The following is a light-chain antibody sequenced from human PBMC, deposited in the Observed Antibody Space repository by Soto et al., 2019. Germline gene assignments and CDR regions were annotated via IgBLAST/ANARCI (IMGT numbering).Light chain of an antibody. CDR3: ASYAGGNQA. J-gene: IGLJ1*01. V-gene: IGLV2-8*01. CDR1: SNDVCGYDY. Sequence: AVLAQPHSASASPGQSVTISGTGTSNDVCGYDYVSWYQHHPCKAPKRMIYAVTKRPSGVHDRFSGSKSGNSASLTVSGLLPEDEDDYYCASYAGGNQAFGTGTKVTVL. CDR2: AVT.